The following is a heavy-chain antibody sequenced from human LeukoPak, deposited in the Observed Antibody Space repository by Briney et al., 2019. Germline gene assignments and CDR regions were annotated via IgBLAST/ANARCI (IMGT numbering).Heavy chain of an antibody. Sequence: GGSLRLSCAASGFTFSSYAMSWVRQAPGKGLEWVSAISGSGGSTYYADSVKGRFTISRDDSKNTLYLQMNSLRAEDTAVYYCAKDSASYGPPYYFDYWGQGTLVTVSS. D-gene: IGHD3-10*01. CDR1: GFTFSSYA. CDR2: ISGSGGST. CDR3: AKDSASYGPPYYFDY. V-gene: IGHV3-23*01. J-gene: IGHJ4*02.